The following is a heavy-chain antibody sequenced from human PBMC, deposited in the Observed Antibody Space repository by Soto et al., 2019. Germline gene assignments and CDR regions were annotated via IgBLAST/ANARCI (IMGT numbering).Heavy chain of an antibody. CDR1: GYTFTSYG. J-gene: IGHJ6*02. CDR3: ALGLVQAAMEENYYYYGMDV. Sequence: ASVKVSCKASGYTFTSYGISWVRQAPGQGLEWMGWISAYNGNTNYAQKLQGRVTMTTDTSTSTAYMELRSLRSDDTAVYYCALGLVQAAMEENYYYYGMDVWGQGTTVTLSS. D-gene: IGHD2-2*01. V-gene: IGHV1-18*01. CDR2: ISAYNGNT.